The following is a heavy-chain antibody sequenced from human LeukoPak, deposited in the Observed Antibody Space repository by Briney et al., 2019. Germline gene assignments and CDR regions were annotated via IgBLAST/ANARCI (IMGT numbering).Heavy chain of an antibody. J-gene: IGHJ4*02. CDR1: EFTFSNYG. D-gene: IGHD6-19*01. CDR2: IQFDGSNK. Sequence: TGGSLRLSCAASEFTFSNYGMHWVRQAPDKGLEWVAFIQFDGSNKLYGDSVKGRFTISRDNSKNTLYLQMNSLSPEDTAVYYCAKDVVGQQWPENYWGQGTLVTVSS. V-gene: IGHV3-30*02. CDR3: AKDVVGQQWPENY.